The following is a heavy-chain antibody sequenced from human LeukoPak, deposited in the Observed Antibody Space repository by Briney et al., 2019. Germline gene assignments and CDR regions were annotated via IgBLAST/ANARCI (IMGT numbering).Heavy chain of an antibody. V-gene: IGHV4-31*03. Sequence: SETLSLTCTVSGGSISSGGYYWSWIRQHPGKGLEWIGYIYYSGSTYYNPSLKSRVTISVDTSKKQFSLKLSSVTAADTAVYYCARGYSSGWSWDYWGQGTVVSVSS. J-gene: IGHJ4*02. D-gene: IGHD6-19*01. CDR3: ARGYSSGWSWDY. CDR1: GGSISSGGYY. CDR2: IYYSGST.